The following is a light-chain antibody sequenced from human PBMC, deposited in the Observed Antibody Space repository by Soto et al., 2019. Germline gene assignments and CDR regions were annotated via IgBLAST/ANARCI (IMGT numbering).Light chain of an antibody. CDR3: LQHYNFSWT. V-gene: IGKV1-6*01. CDR1: QDIRNT. Sequence: AIQMTLSPSSLSASVGDRVTISCRASQDIRNTLAWYQQKPGEAPKLLIFAASNLQSGVPSRFSGSGSVTDFTLAITSLQPEDFATYYCLQHYNFSWTFGQGTKVELK. CDR2: AAS. J-gene: IGKJ1*01.